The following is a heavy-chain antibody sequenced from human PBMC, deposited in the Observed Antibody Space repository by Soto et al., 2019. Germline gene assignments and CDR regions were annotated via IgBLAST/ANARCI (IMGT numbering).Heavy chain of an antibody. Sequence: GSLRLSCTLSVFTFSRDWMAWVRQAPGKGLEWVANMRPDESEKYYVDSVRGRFTISRDGAENSLHLQMDSLRAEDTALYYCARYGFANGLDLWGQGTTVTVSS. CDR3: ARYGFANGLDL. D-gene: IGHD3-10*01. CDR2: MRPDESEK. V-gene: IGHV3-7*03. J-gene: IGHJ6*02. CDR1: VFTFSRDW.